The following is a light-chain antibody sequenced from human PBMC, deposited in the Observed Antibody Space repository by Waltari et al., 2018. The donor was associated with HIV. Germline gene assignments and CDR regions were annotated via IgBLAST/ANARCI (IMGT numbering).Light chain of an antibody. J-gene: IGKJ2*01. CDR3: QQYNSHSYT. V-gene: IGKV1-5*03. Sequence: DVQMTQSPATLSASVGDRVSITCRASQIIENWLAWYQHKPGQPPELLIYKTSYLQSGVPTRFSGSGSGADFTLTIDGLQPEDFATYYCQQYNSHSYTFGQGTKL. CDR1: QIIENW. CDR2: KTS.